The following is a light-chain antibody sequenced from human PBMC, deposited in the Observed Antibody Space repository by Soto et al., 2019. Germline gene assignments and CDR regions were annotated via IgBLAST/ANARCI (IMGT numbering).Light chain of an antibody. CDR2: DVD. Sequence: QSALTQPASVSGSPGQSITISCTGTSGDIGTYNYVSWYQQHPGKAPKLMIYDVDNRPSGVSNRFSGSKSGNTASLTISGLQAEDEADYYCGSYTSSTTVIFGGGTKLTVL. CDR3: GSYTSSTTVI. CDR1: SGDIGTYNY. V-gene: IGLV2-14*03. J-gene: IGLJ2*01.